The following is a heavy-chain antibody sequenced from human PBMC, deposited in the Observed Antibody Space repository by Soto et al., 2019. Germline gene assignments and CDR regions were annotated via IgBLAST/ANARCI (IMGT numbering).Heavy chain of an antibody. J-gene: IGHJ4*02. CDR3: AHRRXXNVDY. CDR1: GFSLSTSGVG. CDR2: IYWDDGK. V-gene: IGHV2-5*02. Sequence: QITLKESGPTLVKPTQTLTLTCTFSGFSLSTSGVGVGWIRQPPGKALEWLALIYWDDGKYYSPSLKTRLTXXXXXXXXXXXXXXXXXXXXXXXXXXCAHRRXXNVDYWGQGTLVTVST. D-gene: IGHD4-4*01.